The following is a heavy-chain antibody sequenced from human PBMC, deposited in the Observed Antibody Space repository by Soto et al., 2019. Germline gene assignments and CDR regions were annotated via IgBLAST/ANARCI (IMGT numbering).Heavy chain of an antibody. Sequence: QAQLQESGPGLVKSSQTLSLTCTVSGGSISSGGYYWSWIRQHPGKGLEWIGYIYYSGSTYYNPSLKSRVTISVDTSKNQFSLKLSSVTAADTAVYYCARILTGTKRPSLTYYFDYWGQGTLVTVSS. CDR2: IYYSGST. CDR1: GGSISSGGYY. V-gene: IGHV4-31*03. CDR3: ARILTGTKRPSLTYYFDY. J-gene: IGHJ4*02. D-gene: IGHD3-9*01.